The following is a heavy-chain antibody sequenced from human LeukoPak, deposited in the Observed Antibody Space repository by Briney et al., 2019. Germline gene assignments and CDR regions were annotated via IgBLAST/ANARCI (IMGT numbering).Heavy chain of an antibody. Sequence: SETLSLTCAVYGGSFSGYYWSWIRQPPGKGLEWIGEINHSGSTNHNPSLKSRVTISVDTSKNQFSLKLSSVTAADTAVYYCATMPTNYYYYYYMDVWGKGTTVTVSS. J-gene: IGHJ6*03. V-gene: IGHV4-34*01. D-gene: IGHD5-12*01. CDR3: ATMPTNYYYYYYMDV. CDR2: INHSGST. CDR1: GGSFSGYY.